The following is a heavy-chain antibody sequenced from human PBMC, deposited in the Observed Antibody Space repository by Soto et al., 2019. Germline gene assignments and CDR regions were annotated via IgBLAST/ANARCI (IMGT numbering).Heavy chain of an antibody. Sequence: EVQLVESGGGLVQPGGSLRLSCAASGFTFRIYWMSWVRQAPGKGLEWVANIKQDGSEKYYVDSVKGRFTISRDNAKNALYLQMNSLRAEDTAVYYCARDDNYGDYGFDSWGQGTLVTVSS. V-gene: IGHV3-7*01. CDR1: GFTFRIYW. CDR3: ARDDNYGDYGFDS. D-gene: IGHD4-17*01. CDR2: IKQDGSEK. J-gene: IGHJ4*02.